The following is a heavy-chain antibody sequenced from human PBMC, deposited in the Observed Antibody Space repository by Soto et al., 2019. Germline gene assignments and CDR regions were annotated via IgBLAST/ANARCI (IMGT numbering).Heavy chain of an antibody. CDR1: GFTFSSFG. D-gene: IGHD2-15*01. CDR2: IWYDGSNK. CDR3: ARARVVVAATKGYCYYGMDV. V-gene: IGHV3-33*01. Sequence: GGSLRLSCAASGFTFSSFGMHWVRQAPGKGLEWVAFIWYDGSNKYYADSVKGRFTISRDNSKNTLYLQMNSLRAEDTAVYYCARARVVVAATKGYCYYGMDVWGQGATVTVSS. J-gene: IGHJ6*02.